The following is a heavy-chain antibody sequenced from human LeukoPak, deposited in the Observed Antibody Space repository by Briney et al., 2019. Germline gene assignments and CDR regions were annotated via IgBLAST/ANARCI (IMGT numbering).Heavy chain of an antibody. CDR1: GGSISSYY. J-gene: IGHJ4*02. Sequence: NPSETLSLTCTVSGGSISSYYWSWIRQPPGKGLEWIGYIYYSGSTNYNPSLKSRVTISVDTSKNQFSLKLSSVTAADTAVYYCARIQGGSDYDILTGYYWFDYWGQGTLVTVSS. CDR3: ARIQGGSDYDILTGYYWFDY. CDR2: IYYSGST. D-gene: IGHD3-9*01. V-gene: IGHV4-59*01.